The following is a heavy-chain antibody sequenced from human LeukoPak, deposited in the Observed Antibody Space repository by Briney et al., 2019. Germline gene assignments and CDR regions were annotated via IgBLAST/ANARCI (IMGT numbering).Heavy chain of an antibody. J-gene: IGHJ4*02. CDR2: IIPILGIA. CDR3: ARTVERGYYLDY. CDR1: GCTFSSYA. D-gene: IGHD3-16*01. V-gene: IGHV1-69*04. Sequence: ASVKVSCKASGCTFSSYAISWVRQAPGQGLEWMGRIIPILGIANYAQKFQGRVTITTDKSTSTAYMELSSLRSEDTAVYYCARTVERGYYLDYWGEGALVTVSS.